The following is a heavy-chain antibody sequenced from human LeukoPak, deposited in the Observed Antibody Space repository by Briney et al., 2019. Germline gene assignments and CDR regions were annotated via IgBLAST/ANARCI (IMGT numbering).Heavy chain of an antibody. CDR3: AREVGSSSLTFDY. D-gene: IGHD2-2*01. J-gene: IGHJ4*02. V-gene: IGHV5-51*01. CDR1: GFTFSNYC. CDR2: IWPSYSET. Sequence: GESLKISCKASGFTFSNYCIGWVRQMPGKGLEWMGVIWPSYSETRYSPSFQGQVTISADKSITTAYLQWSSLKASDTAMYYCAREVGSSSLTFDYWGQGTLVTVPS.